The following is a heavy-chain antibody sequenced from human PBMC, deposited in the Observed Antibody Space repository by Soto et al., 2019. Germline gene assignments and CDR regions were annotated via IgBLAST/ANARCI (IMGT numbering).Heavy chain of an antibody. Sequence: GGSLRLSCAASGFTFSNYAMSWVRQAPGKGLEWVSGISVSGGSTYYADSVKGRFTISRDNSKNTLYVQMNSLRVDDTAVYYCAKDPGSVRSGGRCYFQAIDSWGQGTLVTVSS. CDR1: GFTFSNYA. D-gene: IGHD2-15*01. J-gene: IGHJ4*02. CDR2: ISVSGGST. V-gene: IGHV3-23*01. CDR3: AKDPGSVRSGGRCYFQAIDS.